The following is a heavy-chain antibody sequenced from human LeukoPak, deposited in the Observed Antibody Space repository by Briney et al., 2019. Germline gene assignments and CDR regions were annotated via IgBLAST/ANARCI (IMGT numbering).Heavy chain of an antibody. Sequence: GGSLRLSCAASGFTFSSYAMSWVRQAPGKGLEWVSVIYSAGSTYYADSVKGRFTISRDNSKNTLYLQMNSLRADDTAVYYCARDRGGYTYGYGWWFDPWGQGTLVTVSS. D-gene: IGHD5-18*01. CDR2: IYSAGST. CDR1: GFTFSSYA. CDR3: ARDRGGYTYGYGWWFDP. J-gene: IGHJ5*02. V-gene: IGHV3-66*01.